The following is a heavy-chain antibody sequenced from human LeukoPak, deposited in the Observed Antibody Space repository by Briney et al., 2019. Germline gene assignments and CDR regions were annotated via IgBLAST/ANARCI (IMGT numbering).Heavy chain of an antibody. CDR1: GFTFSSYG. Sequence: PGRSLRLSCAASGFTFSSYGMHWVRQAPGKGLEWVSAITGSGGNTYYADSVKGRFTISRDNSKNTLYLQMNSLRAEDTAVYYCAKWGDYDVLTGYYVSDYWGQGTLVTVSS. CDR2: ITGSGGNT. J-gene: IGHJ4*02. D-gene: IGHD3-9*01. V-gene: IGHV3-23*01. CDR3: AKWGDYDVLTGYYVSDY.